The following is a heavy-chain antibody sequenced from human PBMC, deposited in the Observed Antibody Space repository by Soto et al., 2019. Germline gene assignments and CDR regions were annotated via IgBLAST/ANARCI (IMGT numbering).Heavy chain of an antibody. V-gene: IGHV3-9*01. CDR2: ISWNSGSI. CDR3: AKAGSYVYFDY. Sequence: LRLSCAASGFTFDDYAMHWVRQAPGKGLEWVSGISWNSGSIGYADSVKGRFTISRDNAKNSLYLQMNSLRAEDTALYYCAKAGSYVYFDYWGQGTLVTVSS. CDR1: GFTFDDYA. D-gene: IGHD1-26*01. J-gene: IGHJ4*02.